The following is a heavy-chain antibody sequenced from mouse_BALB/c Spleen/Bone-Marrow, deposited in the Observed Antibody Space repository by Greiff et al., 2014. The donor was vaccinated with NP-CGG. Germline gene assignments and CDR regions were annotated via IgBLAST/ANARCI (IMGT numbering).Heavy chain of an antibody. Sequence: EVKLVESGPELVKPGASVKMSCKASGYTFTSYVMHWVKQKHGQGLEWIGYINPYNDGTTYNEKFKGKATLTSDKSSSTAYMELSSLTSEDSAVYDCARGNDYDYAYFDYWGQGTTLTVSS. V-gene: IGHV1-14*01. CDR3: ARGNDYDYAYFDY. CDR1: GYTFTSYV. CDR2: INPYNDGT. J-gene: IGHJ2*01. D-gene: IGHD2-4*01.